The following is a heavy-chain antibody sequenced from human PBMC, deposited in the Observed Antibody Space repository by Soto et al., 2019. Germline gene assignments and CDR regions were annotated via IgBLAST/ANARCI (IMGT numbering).Heavy chain of an antibody. Sequence: QVQLVQSGDEVKKPGASVKVSCKASGYIFVNYGIAWVRQAPGQGLEWMGRISPYTGNTHSATKVQGRLTMTTATXPSTAYMDLGSLTSDDTAVYYCVMVDNYVTPTPQDVWGQGTTVTVSS. D-gene: IGHD3-16*01. CDR2: ISPYTGNT. CDR3: VMVDNYVTPTPQDV. J-gene: IGHJ6*02. CDR1: GYIFVNYG. V-gene: IGHV1-18*01.